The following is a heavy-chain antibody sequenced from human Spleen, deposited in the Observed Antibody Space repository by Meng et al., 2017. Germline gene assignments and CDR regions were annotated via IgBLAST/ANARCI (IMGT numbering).Heavy chain of an antibody. J-gene: IGHJ4*02. V-gene: IGHV1-69*06. D-gene: IGHD6-19*01. Sequence: SVKVSCKASGGTFSSYAISWVRQAPGQGLEWMGGIIPIFGTANYAQKFQGRVTITADKSTSTAYMELSSLRSEDTAVYYCASREQWLVHGGFDSWGQGTLVTVSS. CDR2: IIPIFGTA. CDR1: GGTFSSYA. CDR3: ASREQWLVHGGFDS.